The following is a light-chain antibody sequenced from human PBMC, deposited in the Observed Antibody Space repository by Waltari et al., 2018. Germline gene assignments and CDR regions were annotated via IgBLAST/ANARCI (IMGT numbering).Light chain of an antibody. CDR1: ALPKPY. J-gene: IGLJ2*01. V-gene: IGLV3-25*03. CDR3: QSGDNSGTNRVL. CDR2: KDR. Sequence: SYELTQPPSVSVSPGQTARITHSGYALPKPYVSLYQQKSGQAPIMVMYKDRERPSGSPERFAGSSSGTTVTLTISGVQAEDEADYYCQSGDNSGTNRVLFGGGTKLTVL.